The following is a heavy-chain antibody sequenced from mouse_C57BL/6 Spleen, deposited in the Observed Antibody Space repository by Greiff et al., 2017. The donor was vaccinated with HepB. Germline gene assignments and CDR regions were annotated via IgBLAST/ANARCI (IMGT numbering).Heavy chain of an antibody. V-gene: IGHV1-59*01. J-gene: IGHJ2*01. CDR2: IDPSDSYT. CDR3: ARFLTGIFDY. D-gene: IGHD4-1*01. Sequence: VQLQQPGAELVRPGTSVQLSCKASGYTFTSYWMHWVKQRPGQGLEWIGVIDPSDSYTNYNQKFKGKATWTVDTSSSTAYMQRSSLTSEDSAVYYCARFLTGIFDYWGQGTTLTVSS. CDR1: GYTFTSYW.